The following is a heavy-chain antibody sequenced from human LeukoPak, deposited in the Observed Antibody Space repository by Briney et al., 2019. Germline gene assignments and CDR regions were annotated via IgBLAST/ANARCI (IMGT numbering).Heavy chain of an antibody. J-gene: IGHJ4*02. CDR1: GGSFSGYY. Sequence: PSETLSLTCAVYGGSFSGYYWSWIRQPPGKGLEWIGEINHSGSTNYNPSLKGRVTISVDTSKNQFSLKLSSVTAADTAAYYCARRRHRGTADYWGQGTLVTVSS. CDR3: ARRRHRGTADY. V-gene: IGHV4-34*01. D-gene: IGHD2-8*02. CDR2: INHSGST.